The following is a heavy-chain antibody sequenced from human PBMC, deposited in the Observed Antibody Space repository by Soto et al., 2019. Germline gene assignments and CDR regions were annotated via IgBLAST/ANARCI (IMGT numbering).Heavy chain of an antibody. D-gene: IGHD1-1*01. J-gene: IGHJ4*02. Sequence: EVQLLESGGGLVQPGESVRLSCGASGFTFRNYAMGWVRQVPGKGLEWVSSISAKSDRVYYAGSVQGRFTLSRDNSNNSLLLQMNSLKAGDTAIYYCVKGQLSIGSPLFDHWGQGTLVTVSS. CDR3: VKGQLSIGSPLFDH. CDR2: ISAKSDRV. V-gene: IGHV3-23*01. CDR1: GFTFRNYA.